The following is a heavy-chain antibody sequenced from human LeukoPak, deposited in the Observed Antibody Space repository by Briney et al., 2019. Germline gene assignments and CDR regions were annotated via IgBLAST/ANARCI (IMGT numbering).Heavy chain of an antibody. CDR3: ARDRPNYYDSSGYYYGY. CDR1: GFTFSSYW. V-gene: IGHV3-7*01. J-gene: IGHJ4*02. Sequence: GGSLRLSCAASGFTFSSYWMSWVRQAPGKGLEWVANIKQDGSEKYYVDSVKGRFTISRDNAKNSLYLQMNSLRAEDTAVYYCARDRPNYYDSSGYYYGYWGQGTLVTVSS. CDR2: IKQDGSEK. D-gene: IGHD3-22*01.